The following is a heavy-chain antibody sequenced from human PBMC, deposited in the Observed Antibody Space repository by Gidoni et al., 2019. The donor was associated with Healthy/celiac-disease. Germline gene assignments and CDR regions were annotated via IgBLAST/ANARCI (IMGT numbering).Heavy chain of an antibody. V-gene: IGHV1-46*01. CDR3: ARDTQQLVPDY. Sequence: QVQLVQSGAEVKKPGASVKVSCKASGDTFTSYYMHWVRQAPGQGLEWMGIINPSGGSTSYAQKFQGRVTMTRYTSTSTVYMELSSLRSEDTAVYYCARDTQQLVPDYWGQGTLVTVSS. D-gene: IGHD6-13*01. CDR2: INPSGGST. CDR1: GDTFTSYY. J-gene: IGHJ4*02.